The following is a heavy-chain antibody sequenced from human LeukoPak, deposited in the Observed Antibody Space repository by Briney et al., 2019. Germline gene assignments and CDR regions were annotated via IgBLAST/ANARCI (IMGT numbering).Heavy chain of an antibody. CDR1: GFNIATNY. CDR3: VILRGSFHWFISL. J-gene: IGHJ2*01. V-gene: IGHV3-53*01. CDR2: IYSGETT. D-gene: IGHD1-26*01. Sequence: PGGPLRLSYAASGFNIATNYRIWAGRGPGKGLEWGSIIYSGETTYYAEPVKGRLTISRDISKNTLYLQMRSLRAEDSAIYYCVILRGSFHWFISLWGRGCLVTVS.